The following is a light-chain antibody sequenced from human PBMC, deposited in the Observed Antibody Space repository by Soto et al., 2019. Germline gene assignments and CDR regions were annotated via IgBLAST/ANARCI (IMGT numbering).Light chain of an antibody. CDR1: NSHFGGYNY. Sequence: QSVATFPAPASGAPGQAIPISFTGTNSHFGGYNYVSWYQQHPGKAPKLMIYDVSNRPSGVSNRFSGSKSGNTASLTISGLQAEDEADYYCSSYTSSSTPVFGTGTKVTVL. V-gene: IGLV2-14*01. CDR2: DVS. CDR3: SSYTSSSTPV. J-gene: IGLJ1*01.